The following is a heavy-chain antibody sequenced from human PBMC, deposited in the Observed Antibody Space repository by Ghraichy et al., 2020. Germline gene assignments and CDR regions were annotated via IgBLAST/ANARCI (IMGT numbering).Heavy chain of an antibody. D-gene: IGHD3-22*01. CDR2: IDPTDSYI. CDR1: GYNFTNYW. Sequence: GESLNISCKGSGYNFTNYWITWVRQMPGKGLEWMGRIDPTDSYINYSPSFQGHVTISVDKSISTVYLRWSSLKASDSAMYYCARTNYSFDSSGYWVFDDWGQGTLLTVSS. J-gene: IGHJ4*02. CDR3: ARTNYSFDSSGYWVFDD. V-gene: IGHV5-10-1*01.